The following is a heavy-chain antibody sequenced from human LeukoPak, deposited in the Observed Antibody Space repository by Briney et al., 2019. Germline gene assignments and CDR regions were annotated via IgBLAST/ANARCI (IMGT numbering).Heavy chain of an antibody. CDR3: ARADCSGSTCYLRRSWFDP. J-gene: IGHJ5*02. V-gene: IGHV3-21*01. CDR1: GFTLSTFD. Sequence: GSLRLSCAASGFTLSTFDMNWVRQAPGKGLEWVSSISTSSRYIYYRDSVKGRFTISRDDAKSSLYPQMNSLRVEDTAVYYCARADCSGSTCYLRRSWFDPWGQGTLVTVSS. CDR2: ISTSSRYI. D-gene: IGHD2-2*01.